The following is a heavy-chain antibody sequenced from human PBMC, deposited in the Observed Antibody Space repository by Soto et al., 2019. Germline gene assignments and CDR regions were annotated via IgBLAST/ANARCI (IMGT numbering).Heavy chain of an antibody. J-gene: IGHJ3*02. V-gene: IGHV3-30-3*01. CDR2: ISYDGSKK. CDR3: ARESRARYFDWTYEAFDI. CDR1: GFTFSSYA. D-gene: IGHD3-9*01. Sequence: QVQLVESGGGVVQPGRSLRLSCAASGFTFSSYAMHWVRQAPGKGLEWVAVISYDGSKKYYADSVKGRFTISRDNSKNTLYLQMNSLRAEDTAVYYCARESRARYFDWTYEAFDIWGQGTTVTVSS.